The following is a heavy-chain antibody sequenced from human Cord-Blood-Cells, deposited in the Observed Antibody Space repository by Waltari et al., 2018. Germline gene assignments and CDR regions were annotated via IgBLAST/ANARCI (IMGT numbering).Heavy chain of an antibody. Sequence: QLQLQESGSGLVKPSQTLSLTCAVSGGSISSGGYSRRWIRQPPGKGLEWIGYIYHSGSTYYNPSLKSRVTISVDRSKNQFSLKLSSVTAADTAVYYCARETGESAFDIWGQGTMVTVSS. J-gene: IGHJ3*02. CDR2: IYHSGST. V-gene: IGHV4-30-2*01. CDR3: ARETGESAFDI. CDR1: GGSISSGGYS. D-gene: IGHD7-27*01.